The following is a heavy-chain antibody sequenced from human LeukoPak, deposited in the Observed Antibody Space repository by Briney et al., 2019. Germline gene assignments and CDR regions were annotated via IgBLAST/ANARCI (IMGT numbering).Heavy chain of an antibody. J-gene: IGHJ4*02. D-gene: IGHD5-18*01. CDR3: AREDTAMAYLFDY. CDR1: GGTFSSYA. V-gene: IGHV1-69*05. CDR2: IIPIFGTA. Sequence: SVKVSCKASGGTFSSYAISWVRQAPGQGLEWMGGIIPIFGTANYAQKFQGRVTITTDESTSTAYMELSSLRSEDTAVYYRAREDTAMAYLFDYWGQGTLVTVSS.